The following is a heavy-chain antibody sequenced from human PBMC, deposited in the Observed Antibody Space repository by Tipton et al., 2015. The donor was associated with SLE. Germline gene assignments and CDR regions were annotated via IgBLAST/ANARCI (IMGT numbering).Heavy chain of an antibody. D-gene: IGHD1-26*01. Sequence: TLSLTCAVYGGSFSDYYWSWIRQPPGKGLEWIGEINHSGSTSYNPSLKSRVTISVDTSKNQFSLKLSSVTAADTAVYYCAREGEGSYPVDWGQGTLVTVSS. CDR1: GGSFSDYY. V-gene: IGHV4-34*01. CDR3: AREGEGSYPVD. J-gene: IGHJ4*02. CDR2: INHSGST.